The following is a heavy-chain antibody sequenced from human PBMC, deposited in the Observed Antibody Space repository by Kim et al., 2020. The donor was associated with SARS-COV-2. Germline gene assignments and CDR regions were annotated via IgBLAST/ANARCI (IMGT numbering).Heavy chain of an antibody. CDR2: IKSKTDGGTT. D-gene: IGHD1-26*01. CDR3: TTDWGLGSYWGDAFDI. CDR1: GFTFSNAW. J-gene: IGHJ3*02. Sequence: GGSLRLSCAASGFTFSNAWMSWVRQAPGKGLEWVGRIKSKTDGGTTDYAAPVKGRFTISRDESKNTLYLQMNSLKTEDTAVYYCTTDWGLGSYWGDAFDIWGQVTMVTVSS. V-gene: IGHV3-15*01.